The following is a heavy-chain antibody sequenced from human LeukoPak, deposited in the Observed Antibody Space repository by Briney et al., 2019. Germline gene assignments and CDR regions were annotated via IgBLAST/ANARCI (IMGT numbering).Heavy chain of an antibody. CDR1: GGSFSGYY. CDR2: INHSGST. D-gene: IGHD3-22*01. Sequence: SETLSLTCAVYGGSFSGYYWGWIRQPPGKGLEWIGEINHSGSTNYNPSLKSRVTISVDTSKNQFSLKLTSVTVADTAEYFCARGPYYDPLPWGQGTLVTVSS. J-gene: IGHJ4*02. CDR3: ARGPYYDPLP. V-gene: IGHV4-34*01.